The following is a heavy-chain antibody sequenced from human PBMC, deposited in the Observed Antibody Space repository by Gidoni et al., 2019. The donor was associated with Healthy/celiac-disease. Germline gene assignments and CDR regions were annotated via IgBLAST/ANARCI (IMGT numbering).Heavy chain of an antibody. CDR1: GGAISSEY. D-gene: IGHD3-10*01. CDR3: ARDLRGGLDS. J-gene: IGHJ4*02. V-gene: IGHV4-59*01. Sequence: VPLQESRPGLVKPSDTLSLTCTVSGGAISSEYWRWIRQPPGKGLALIWYIYYSRSTTYNPSLKSRVTISVDTATNQFSLKLSSVTAASAAVYSGARDLRGGLDSWGQGTLVTVSS. CDR2: IYYSRST.